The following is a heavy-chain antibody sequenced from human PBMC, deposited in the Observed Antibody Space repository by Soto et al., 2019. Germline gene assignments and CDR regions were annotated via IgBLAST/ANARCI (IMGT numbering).Heavy chain of an antibody. Sequence: PGGSLRLSFAASGFTGSGDYVSWVRQAPGKGLECVSVINCGGNTYYADSVTGRVTVSRDNSKNTLYLQMNSLRVEDTAIYFCTKVSPQWLVHDYWGQGTLVTVSS. CDR2: INCGGNT. CDR1: GFTGSGDY. D-gene: IGHD6-19*01. CDR3: TKVSPQWLVHDY. J-gene: IGHJ4*02. V-gene: IGHV3-53*01.